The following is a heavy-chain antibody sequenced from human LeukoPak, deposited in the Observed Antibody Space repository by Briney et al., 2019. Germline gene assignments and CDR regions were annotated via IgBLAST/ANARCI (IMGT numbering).Heavy chain of an antibody. CDR1: GXSISTYY. Sequence: SETLSLTCTVSGXSISTYYWNWIRQPPGKGLEWIGYIYYSGSTNYNPSLKSRVTISVDTSKNQLSLRLTSVTAADTAVYYCARKGSGWHTLEYWGQGTLVTVSS. V-gene: IGHV4-59*01. D-gene: IGHD6-19*01. CDR2: IYYSGST. CDR3: ARKGSGWHTLEY. J-gene: IGHJ4*02.